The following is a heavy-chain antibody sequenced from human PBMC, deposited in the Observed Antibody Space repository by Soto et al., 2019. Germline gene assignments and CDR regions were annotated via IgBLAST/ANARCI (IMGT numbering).Heavy chain of an antibody. V-gene: IGHV3-30-3*01. CDR2: ISYDGSNK. Sequence: QVQLVESGGGVVQPGRSLRLSCAASGFTFSSYAMHWVRQAPGKGLEWVAVISYDGSNKYYADSVKGRFTISRDNSKNTLYLQLNRLRAEDTAVYYRARVPSSSGRAHFDYWGQGTLVTVSS. CDR3: ARVPSSSGRAHFDY. J-gene: IGHJ4*02. D-gene: IGHD2-15*01. CDR1: GFTFSSYA.